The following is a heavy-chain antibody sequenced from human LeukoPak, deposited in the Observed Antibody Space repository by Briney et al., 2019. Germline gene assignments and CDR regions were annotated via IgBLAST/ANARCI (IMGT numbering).Heavy chain of an antibody. CDR3: ASHGKQLAYFDY. CDR1: GFTFRTYG. Sequence: GRSLTLPCPASGFTFRTYGMNEVAKPPGKGRNGAAVIRYDGSNRYYGQSVKGRFTISRDNSKNTLYLQMNSLRAEDTAVYYCASHGKQLAYFDYWGQGTLVTVSS. V-gene: IGHV3-33*01. CDR2: IRYDGSNR. J-gene: IGHJ4*02. D-gene: IGHD6-13*01.